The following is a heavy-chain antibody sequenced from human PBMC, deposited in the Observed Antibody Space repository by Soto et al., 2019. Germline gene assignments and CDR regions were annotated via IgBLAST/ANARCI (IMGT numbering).Heavy chain of an antibody. CDR2: IYYSGST. CDR3: ARGTKYCGGDCYGLDY. J-gene: IGHJ4*02. V-gene: IGHV4-59*01. D-gene: IGHD2-21*02. Sequence: SETLSLTCTVSGGSISSYYWSWIRQPPGKGLEWIGYIYYSGSTNYNPSLKSRVTISADTSKNQFSLKLSSVTAADTAVYYCARGTKYCGGDCYGLDYWGQGTLVTVSS. CDR1: GGSISSYY.